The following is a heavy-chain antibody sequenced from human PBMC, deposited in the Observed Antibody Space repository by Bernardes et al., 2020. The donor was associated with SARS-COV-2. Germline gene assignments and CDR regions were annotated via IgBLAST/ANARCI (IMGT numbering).Heavy chain of an antibody. CDR2: ISSSSSYI. CDR3: ARTGSGYCSSTSCYGYYYYYMDV. V-gene: IGHV3-21*01. Sequence: GGSLRLSCAASGFTFSSYSMNWVRQAPGKGLEWVSSISSSSSYIYYAASVKGRFTISRDNAKNSLYLQMNSLRAEDTAVYYCARTGSGYCSSTSCYGYYYYYMDVWGKGTTVTVSS. D-gene: IGHD2-2*01. J-gene: IGHJ6*03. CDR1: GFTFSSYS.